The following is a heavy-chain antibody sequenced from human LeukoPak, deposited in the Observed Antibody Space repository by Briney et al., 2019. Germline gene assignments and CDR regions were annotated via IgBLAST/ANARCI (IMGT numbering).Heavy chain of an antibody. J-gene: IGHJ5*02. CDR3: ARIPVAKNFDH. D-gene: IGHD6-19*01. CDR1: GGSVSSNSYY. Sequence: PSETLSLTCTVSGGSVSSNSYYWIRVRQPPGKGLEWIGFIDYTGSANYNPSLKSRVTIALDTSKNQFSVKVMSVTAADTAVYYSARIPVAKNFDHWGQGTLVTVSS. CDR2: IDYTGSA. V-gene: IGHV4-61*01.